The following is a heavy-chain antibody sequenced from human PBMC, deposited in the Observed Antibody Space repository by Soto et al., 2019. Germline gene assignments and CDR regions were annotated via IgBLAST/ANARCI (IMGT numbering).Heavy chain of an antibody. Sequence: EVQLVESGGGLVQPGGSLKLSCAASGFTFSGSAMHWVRQASGKGLEWVGRIRSKANSYATAYAASVKGRFTISRDDSKNTAYLQMNSLKTEDTAVYYCTSYSMTDFDYWGQGTLVTVSS. D-gene: IGHD2-15*01. CDR1: GFTFSGSA. J-gene: IGHJ4*02. CDR2: IRSKANSYAT. CDR3: TSYSMTDFDY. V-gene: IGHV3-73*01.